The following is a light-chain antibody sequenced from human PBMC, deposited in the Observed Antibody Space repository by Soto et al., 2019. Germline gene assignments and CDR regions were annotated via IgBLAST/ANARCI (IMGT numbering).Light chain of an antibody. V-gene: IGLV2-11*01. CDR2: DVK. J-gene: IGLJ1*01. CDR1: SSDVGGYNY. Sequence: QSALTQPRSVSGSPGQSVTISCTGTSSDVGGYNYVSWYQQHPGRAPRVMIYDVKTRPSGVPDRFSGSKSGNTASLTISELQAEDEADYYWSSYAGDYTVVFGTGTKVTVL. CDR3: SSYAGDYTVV.